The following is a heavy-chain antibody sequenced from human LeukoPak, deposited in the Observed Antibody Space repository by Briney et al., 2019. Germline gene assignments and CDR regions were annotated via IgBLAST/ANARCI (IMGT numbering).Heavy chain of an antibody. D-gene: IGHD3-22*01. CDR2: ISGSGGST. Sequence: GGSLRLSCAASGFTFSSYAMSWVRQAPGKGLEWVSAISGSGGSTYYADSVKGRFTISRDNSKNTLYLQMNSLRAEDTAVYYCAKANVFVIPTLYYFDYWGQGTLVTVSS. CDR1: GFTFSSYA. J-gene: IGHJ4*02. V-gene: IGHV3-23*01. CDR3: AKANVFVIPTLYYFDY.